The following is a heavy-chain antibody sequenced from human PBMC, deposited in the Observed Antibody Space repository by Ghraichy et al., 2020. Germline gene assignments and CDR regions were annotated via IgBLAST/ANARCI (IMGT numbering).Heavy chain of an antibody. Sequence: SETLSLTCTVSGGSISSSSYYWGWIRQPPGKGLEWIGSIYYSGSTYYNPSLKSRVTISVDTSKNQFSLKLSSVTAADTAVYYCARHLDYGDPGLYFDYWGQGTLVTVSS. CDR1: GGSISSSSYY. J-gene: IGHJ4*02. CDR2: IYYSGST. CDR3: ARHLDYGDPGLYFDY. D-gene: IGHD4-17*01. V-gene: IGHV4-39*01.